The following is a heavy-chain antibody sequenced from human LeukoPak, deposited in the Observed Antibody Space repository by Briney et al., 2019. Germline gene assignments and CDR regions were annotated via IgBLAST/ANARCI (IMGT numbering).Heavy chain of an antibody. Sequence: GGSLRLSCAASGFTFSSYAMSWVRQAPGKGLEWVSSISGSGDNTYYADSVKDRFSISRDNSKTTVSLQMNSLRAEDTAVYYCTKGRGTAVTSAANYWGQGTLVTVSS. CDR1: GFTFSSYA. D-gene: IGHD4-17*01. CDR3: TKGRGTAVTSAANY. V-gene: IGHV3-23*01. J-gene: IGHJ4*02. CDR2: ISGSGDNT.